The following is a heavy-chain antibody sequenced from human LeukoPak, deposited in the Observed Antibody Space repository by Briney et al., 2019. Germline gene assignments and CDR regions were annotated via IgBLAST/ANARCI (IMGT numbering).Heavy chain of an antibody. V-gene: IGHV4-59*01. J-gene: IGHJ6*03. CDR3: AREISSSSHYYYMDV. Sequence: SENLSLTCTVSGGSISSYYWSWIRQPPGKGLEWIGYIYYSGSTNYNPSLKSRVTISVDTSENQFSLKLSSVTAADTAVYYCAREISSSSHYYYMDVWGKGTTVTVSS. CDR1: GGSISSYY. D-gene: IGHD6-6*01. CDR2: IYYSGST.